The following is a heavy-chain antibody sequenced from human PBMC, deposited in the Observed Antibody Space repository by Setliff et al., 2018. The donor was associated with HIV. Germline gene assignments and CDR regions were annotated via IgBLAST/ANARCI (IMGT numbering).Heavy chain of an antibody. V-gene: IGHV4-61*02. D-gene: IGHD1-26*01. CDR3: ARDYSGNYYGYFDL. Sequence: SETLSLTCTVSGGSISSGSYYWSWIRQPAGKGLEWIGRIYTSGSTNYNPSLKSRVTISVDTSKNQFSLKLSSVTAADTAVYYCARDYSGNYYGYFDLWGRGTLITVPQ. J-gene: IGHJ2*01. CDR1: GGSISSGSYY. CDR2: IYTSGST.